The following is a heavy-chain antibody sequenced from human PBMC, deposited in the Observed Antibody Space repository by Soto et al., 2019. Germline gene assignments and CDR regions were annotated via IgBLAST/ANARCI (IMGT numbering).Heavy chain of an antibody. Sequence: XGSLRLSCAASGVIFKMYWMHWVRQSPGKGLVWISRIYNAGTYSGYADSVMGRFTISRDNVNDTLYLQMNNLRAADSGLYYRTRGPRPISTGTGAYWGQGTQVTVSS. CDR2: IYNAGTYS. CDR1: GVIFKMYW. V-gene: IGHV3-74*01. CDR3: TRGPRPISTGTGAY. J-gene: IGHJ4*02. D-gene: IGHD3-10*01.